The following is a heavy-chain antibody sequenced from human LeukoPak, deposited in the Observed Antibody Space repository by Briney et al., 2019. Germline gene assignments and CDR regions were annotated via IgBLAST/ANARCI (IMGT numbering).Heavy chain of an antibody. V-gene: IGHV3-7*01. J-gene: IGHJ6*02. CDR3: ARDLSTFLEGGRHYYYYGMDV. CDR1: GFTFSSYW. Sequence: GGSLRLSRAASGFTFSSYWMSWVRQAPGKGLEWVANIKQDGSEKYYVDSVKGRFTISRDNAKNSLYLQMNSLRAEDTAVYYCARDLSTFLEGGRHYYYYGMDVWGQGTTVTVSS. CDR2: IKQDGSEK. D-gene: IGHD3-3*01.